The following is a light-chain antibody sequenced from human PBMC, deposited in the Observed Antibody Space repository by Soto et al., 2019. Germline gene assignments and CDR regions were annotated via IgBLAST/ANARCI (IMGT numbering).Light chain of an antibody. CDR1: QSISSW. CDR3: LQYNSYSSYT. V-gene: IGKV1-5*03. CDR2: KAS. J-gene: IGKJ2*01. Sequence: DIQMTQSPSTLSASVGDRVTITCRASQSISSWLAWYQQKPGKAPKLLIYKASSLESGVPSRFSGSGSGTELTLTISSLQPDDFATYYCLQYNSYSSYTFGLWTKLEIK.